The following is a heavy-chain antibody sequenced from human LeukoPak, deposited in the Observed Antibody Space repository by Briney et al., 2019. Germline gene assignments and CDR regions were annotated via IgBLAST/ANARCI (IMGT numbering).Heavy chain of an antibody. V-gene: IGHV3-64*01. D-gene: IGHD3-10*01. J-gene: IGHJ4*02. CDR1: GFTFSSYA. CDR2: ISSNGGST. Sequence: GGSLRLSCAASGFTFSSYAMHWVRQAPGKGLEYVSAISSNGGSTYYANSVKGRFTISRDNSKNTLYLQMGSQRAEDMAVYYCASTYGSGSLWGQGTLVTVSS. CDR3: ASTYGSGSL.